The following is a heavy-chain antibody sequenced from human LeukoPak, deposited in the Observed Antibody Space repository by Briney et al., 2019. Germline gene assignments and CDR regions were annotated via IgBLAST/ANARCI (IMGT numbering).Heavy chain of an antibody. V-gene: IGHV1-46*01. CDR1: GYTFSNYY. CDR2: INPSVDSA. CDR3: ARGGVGGNSVSFYYFDY. Sequence: RASVKVSCKASGYTFSNYYMHWVRQAPGQDLEWMGVINPSVDSASYAQKFQDRVTMTSDTSTSTVYMDLSSLRSKDTAVYYCARGGVGGNSVSFYYFDYWGQGTLVTVSS. J-gene: IGHJ4*02. D-gene: IGHD1-26*01.